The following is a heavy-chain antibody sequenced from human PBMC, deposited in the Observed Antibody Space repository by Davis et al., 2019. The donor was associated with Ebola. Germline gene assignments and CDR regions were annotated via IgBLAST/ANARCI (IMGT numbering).Heavy chain of an antibody. V-gene: IGHV3-23*01. Sequence: PGGSLRLSCAASGFTFTTYALSWVRQAPGQGLEWVSTISYSGGSTYYADSVKGRFTISRDNSKNTRYLQMNSLRAEDTAVYYCAKGGYFDSLEIDPWGQGTLVTVSS. CDR3: AKGGYFDSLEIDP. D-gene: IGHD3-9*01. CDR2: ISYSGGST. J-gene: IGHJ5*02. CDR1: GFTFTTYA.